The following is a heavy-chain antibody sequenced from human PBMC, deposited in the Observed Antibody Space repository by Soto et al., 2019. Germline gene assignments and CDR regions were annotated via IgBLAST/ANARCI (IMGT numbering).Heavy chain of an antibody. J-gene: IGHJ4*02. V-gene: IGHV3-53*01. CDR1: GFTVSSNY. CDR3: ARDFRSSSWFAFDY. Sequence: GGSLRLSCAASGFTVSSNYMSWVRQAPGKGLEWVSVIYSGGSTYYADSVKGRFTISRDNSKNTLYLQMNSLRAEDTAMYYCARDFRSSSWFAFDYWGQGTLVTVSS. CDR2: IYSGGST. D-gene: IGHD6-13*01.